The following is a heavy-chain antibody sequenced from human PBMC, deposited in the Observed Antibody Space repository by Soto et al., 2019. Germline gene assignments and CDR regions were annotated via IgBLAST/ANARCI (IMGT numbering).Heavy chain of an antibody. D-gene: IGHD2-21*01. J-gene: IGHJ4*02. CDR1: GGSINNYY. CDR2: IYDIVST. Sequence: LPETLSLTCTVSGGSINNYYWSWIRQPPGKGLEWIGYIYDIVSTHYNPSLDSRVTISEDPSKTKFSLKLSSVPAADTAVYYFKGSFAVGCGGGTCYLDYWGQGTLVTVYS. V-gene: IGHV4-59*01. CDR3: KGSFAVGCGGGTCYLDY.